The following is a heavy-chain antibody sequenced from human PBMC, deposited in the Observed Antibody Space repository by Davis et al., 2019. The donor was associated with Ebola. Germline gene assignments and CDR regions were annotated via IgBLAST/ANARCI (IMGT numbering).Heavy chain of an antibody. V-gene: IGHV3-21*01. J-gene: IGHJ6*02. CDR2: ISSISSYI. D-gene: IGHD4-17*01. CDR3: AREGGDFYYYYGMDV. CDR1: GFTFSSYS. Sequence: GESLKISCAASGFTFSSYSMNWVRQAPGKGLEWVSSISSISSYIYYADSVKGRFTISRDNAKNSLCLQMNSLRAEDTAVYYCAREGGDFYYYYGMDVWGQGTTVTVSS.